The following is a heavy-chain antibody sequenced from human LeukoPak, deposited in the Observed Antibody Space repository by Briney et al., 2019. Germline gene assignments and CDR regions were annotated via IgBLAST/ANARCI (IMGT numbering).Heavy chain of an antibody. Sequence: SETLSLTCAVYGGSFSGYYWSWIRQPPGKGLEWIGEINHSGSTNYNPSLKSRVTISVDTSKNQFSLKLSSVTAADTAVYYCARGHGAVAITRFDYWGQGTLVTVSS. J-gene: IGHJ4*02. CDR1: GGSFSGYY. CDR2: INHSGST. D-gene: IGHD6-19*01. CDR3: ARGHGAVAITRFDY. V-gene: IGHV4-34*01.